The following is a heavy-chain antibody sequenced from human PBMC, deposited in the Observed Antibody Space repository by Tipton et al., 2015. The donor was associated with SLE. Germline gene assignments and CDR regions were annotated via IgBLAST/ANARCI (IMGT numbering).Heavy chain of an antibody. V-gene: IGHV4-4*09. CDR3: ARVSGDYVADYFDY. Sequence: TLSLTCTVSGGSISSYYWSWIRQPPGKGLEWIGYIYTSGSTNYNPSLKSRVTISVDTSKNQFSLKLRSVTAADTAVYYCARVSGDYVADYFDYWGQGTLVTVSS. D-gene: IGHD4-17*01. CDR2: IYTSGST. J-gene: IGHJ4*02. CDR1: GGSISSYY.